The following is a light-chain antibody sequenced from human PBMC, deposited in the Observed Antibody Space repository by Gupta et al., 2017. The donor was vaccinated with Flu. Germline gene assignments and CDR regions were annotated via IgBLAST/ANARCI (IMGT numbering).Light chain of an antibody. Sequence: QSALTQPASVSGSPGQSINISCTGTSSDVGAYNYVSWYQQHPGKAPRLMIFEVTSRPSGVSNRFSGSKSGNTASLTISGLQAEDEADYYCNSYTRSDTYVFGTGTKVTVL. CDR1: SSDVGAYNY. CDR3: NSYTRSDTYV. V-gene: IGLV2-14*01. J-gene: IGLJ1*01. CDR2: EVT.